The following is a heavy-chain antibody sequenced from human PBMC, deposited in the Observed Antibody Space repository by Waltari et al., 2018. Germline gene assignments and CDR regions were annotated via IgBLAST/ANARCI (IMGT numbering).Heavy chain of an antibody. Sequence: QVQLQESGPGLVKPSETLSLTCSVSGGSIDSDTYYLGWIRQPPGKGLEWIGSFYYGGSTYYNPSLKSRVAISVHTSKRQFSLKLTSVTAADTALYFCARLGYCSSTSCYTTFFDAFDIWGQGTMVTVSS. J-gene: IGHJ3*02. D-gene: IGHD2-2*02. V-gene: IGHV4-39*07. CDR2: FYYGGST. CDR1: GGSIDSDTYY. CDR3: ARLGYCSSTSCYTTFFDAFDI.